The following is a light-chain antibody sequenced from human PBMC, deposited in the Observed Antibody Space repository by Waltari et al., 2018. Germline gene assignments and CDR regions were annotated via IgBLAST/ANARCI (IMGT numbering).Light chain of an antibody. CDR2: NVN. CDR3: NSYTSRSTMI. V-gene: IGLV2-14*01. J-gene: IGLJ2*01. Sequence: QSALTQPASVSGSPGQSITISCTGSSTDIGGYDFASWYRQDPGKSPKLIIHNVNKRPSGVSDRFSGSKSGNTASLTISGLQAEDEAHYFCNSYTSRSTMIFGGGTTLTV. CDR1: STDIGGYDF.